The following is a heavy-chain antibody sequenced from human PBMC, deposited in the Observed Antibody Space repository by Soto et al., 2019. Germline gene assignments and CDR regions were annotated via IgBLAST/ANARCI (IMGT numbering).Heavy chain of an antibody. CDR3: AREIVVVPAALETYYYYGMDV. CDR2: IYYSGST. V-gene: IGHV4-30-4*01. Sequence: SETLSLTCTVSGGSISSGYYYWSWIRQPPGKGLEWIGYIYYSGSTYYNPSLKSRVTISVDTSKNQSSLKLSSVTAADTAVYYCAREIVVVPAALETYYYYGMDVWGQGTTVTVSS. J-gene: IGHJ6*02. D-gene: IGHD2-2*01. CDR1: GGSISSGYYY.